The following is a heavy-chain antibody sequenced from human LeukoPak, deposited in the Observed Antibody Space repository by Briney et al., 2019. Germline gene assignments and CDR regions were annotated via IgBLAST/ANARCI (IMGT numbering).Heavy chain of an antibody. CDR2: IYHSGST. V-gene: IGHV4-38-2*02. Sequence: PSETLSLTCTVSGYSISSGYYWGWIRQPPGKGLEWIGSIYHSGSTNYSPSLKSRVTISVDTSKNQFSLKLSSVTAADTAVYYCARLSSLANIAARGRTWLDPWGQGSLVTVSS. CDR3: ARLSSLANIAARGRTWLDP. CDR1: GYSISSGYY. J-gene: IGHJ5*02. D-gene: IGHD6-6*01.